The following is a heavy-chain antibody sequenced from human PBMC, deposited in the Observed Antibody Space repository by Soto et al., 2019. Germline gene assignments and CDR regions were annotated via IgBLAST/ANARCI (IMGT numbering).Heavy chain of an antibody. J-gene: IGHJ5*02. CDR3: ARVKYQLLFSP. Sequence: SSVKVSCKASGYTFTIYAMHWVRQAPGQRLEWMGWINAGNGNTKYSQKFQGRVTITRDTSASTAYMELSSLRSEDTAVYYCARVKYQLLFSPWGQGTLVTVSS. D-gene: IGHD2-2*01. V-gene: IGHV1-3*01. CDR1: GYTFTIYA. CDR2: INAGNGNT.